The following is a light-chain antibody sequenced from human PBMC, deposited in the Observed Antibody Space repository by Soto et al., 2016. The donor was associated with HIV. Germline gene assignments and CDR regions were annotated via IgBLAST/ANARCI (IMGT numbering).Light chain of an antibody. Sequence: DIQMTQFPSTLSASIGDRVTITCRASQSVSVWLAWYQQKPGKAPNLLIFKTSTLEIGVPSRLSASGSGTDFTLTLSSVQPDDVGTYYCQQXNSVPWTFGQGTKLEMK. CDR3: QQXNSVPWT. CDR1: QSVSVW. J-gene: IGKJ1*01. V-gene: IGKV1-5*03. CDR2: KTS.